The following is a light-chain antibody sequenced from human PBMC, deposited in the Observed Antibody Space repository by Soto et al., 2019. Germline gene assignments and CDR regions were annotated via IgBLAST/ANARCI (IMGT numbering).Light chain of an antibody. V-gene: IGKV1-27*01. CDR2: AAS. Sequence: DIQMTQSPSSLSASVGDRVTITCRASQGISSYLAWYQQKPGKVPKLLIYAASTLQSGVPSRFSGSGSGTAVSLPISSMQPEEVAATYCQQYNNAPTSFGQGTKVEIK. CDR1: QGISSY. CDR3: QQYNNAPTS. J-gene: IGKJ1*01.